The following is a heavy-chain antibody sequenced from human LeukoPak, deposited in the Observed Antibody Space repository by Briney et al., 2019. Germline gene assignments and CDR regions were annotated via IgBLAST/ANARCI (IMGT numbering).Heavy chain of an antibody. J-gene: IGHJ6*03. Sequence: MSSETLSLTCTVSGGSISSHYWSWIRQPPGKGLEWIGYIYYSGSTNYNPSLKSRVTISVDTSKNQFSLKLSSVTAADTAVYYCARELGCGDGYMDVWGKGTTVTVSS. CDR1: GGSISSHY. CDR3: ARELGCGDGYMDV. V-gene: IGHV4-59*11. D-gene: IGHD2-21*01. CDR2: IYYSGST.